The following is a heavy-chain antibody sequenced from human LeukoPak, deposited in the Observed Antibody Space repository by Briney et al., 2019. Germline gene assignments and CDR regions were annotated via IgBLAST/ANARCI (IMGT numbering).Heavy chain of an antibody. CDR2: MYTSGTT. J-gene: IGHJ6*02. D-gene: IGHD3-22*01. CDR3: AGENYYDSSGYSEGLNV. V-gene: IGHV4-4*07. Sequence: SGTLSLTCTVSGGSISSYYWSWIRQPAGKGLEWIGRMYTSGTTNYNPYLRSRVTMSIDTSKNQFSLRLSSVTAADTALYYCAGENYYDSSGYSEGLNVWGQGTTVIVSS. CDR1: GGSISSYY.